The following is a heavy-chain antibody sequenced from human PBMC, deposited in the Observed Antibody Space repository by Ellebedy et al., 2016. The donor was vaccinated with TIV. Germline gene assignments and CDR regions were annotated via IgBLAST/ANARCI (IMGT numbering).Heavy chain of an antibody. J-gene: IGHJ4*02. CDR1: GFTFSSYT. Sequence: GGSLRLSXAASGFTFSSYTMNWVRQAPGKGLEWVSSITSSSSYIYYADSVKGRFTISRDNARNSLYLQMNSLRAEDTAVYYCARDNYDSSVYGDWGQGTLVTVSS. CDR3: ARDNYDSSVYGD. D-gene: IGHD3-22*01. V-gene: IGHV3-21*01. CDR2: ITSSSSYI.